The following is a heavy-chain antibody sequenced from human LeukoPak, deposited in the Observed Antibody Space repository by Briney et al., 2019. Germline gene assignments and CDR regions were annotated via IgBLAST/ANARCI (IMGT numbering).Heavy chain of an antibody. V-gene: IGHV3-30-3*01. J-gene: IGHJ3*02. CDR2: ISYDGSNK. CDR1: GFTFSSYA. D-gene: IGHD3-22*01. CDR3: ARVYYYDSSGDAFDI. Sequence: PGGSLRLSCAASGFTFSSYAMHWVRQAPGKGLEWVAVISYDGSNKYYADSVEGRFTISRDNSKNTLYLQMNSLRAEDTAVYYCARVYYYDSSGDAFDIWGQGTMVTVSS.